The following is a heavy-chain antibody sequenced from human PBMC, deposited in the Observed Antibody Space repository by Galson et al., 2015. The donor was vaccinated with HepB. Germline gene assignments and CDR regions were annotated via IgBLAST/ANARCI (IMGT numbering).Heavy chain of an antibody. D-gene: IGHD1-26*01. CDR2: IIPIFGTA. V-gene: IGHV1-69*13. CDR1: GGTFSSYA. CDR3: ARDLIVGATGWGAFDI. Sequence: SVKVSCKASGGTFSSYAISWVRQAPGQGREWMGGIIPIFGTANYAQKFQGRVTITADESTSTAYMELSSLRSEDTAVYYCARDLIVGATGWGAFDIWGRGTMVTVSS. J-gene: IGHJ3*02.